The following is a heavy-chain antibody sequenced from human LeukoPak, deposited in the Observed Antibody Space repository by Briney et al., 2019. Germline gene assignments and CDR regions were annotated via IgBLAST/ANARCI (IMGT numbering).Heavy chain of an antibody. CDR2: IYYSGST. J-gene: IGHJ4*02. Sequence: SETLSHTSTVSGGSISSYYWSWIRQPPGKGLEWIGYIYYSGSTNYNPSLKSRVTISVDTSKNQFSLKLSSVTAADTAVYYCARGWQQLAYFDYWGQGTRVTVSS. CDR3: ARGWQQLAYFDY. D-gene: IGHD6-13*01. V-gene: IGHV4-59*01. CDR1: GGSISSYY.